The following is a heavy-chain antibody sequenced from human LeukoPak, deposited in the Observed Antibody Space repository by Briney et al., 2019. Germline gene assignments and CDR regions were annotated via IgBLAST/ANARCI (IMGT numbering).Heavy chain of an antibody. D-gene: IGHD3-22*01. V-gene: IGHV4-59*01. CDR2: IYYSGST. CDR1: GGSISSYY. CDR3: ATLHRDSSGYSNYFDY. J-gene: IGHJ4*02. Sequence: SETLSLTCTVSGGSISSYYWSWIRQPPGKGLEWIGYIYYSGSTNYNPSLRSRVTISVDTSKNQFSLKLSSVTAADTAVYYCATLHRDSSGYSNYFDYWGQGTLVTVSS.